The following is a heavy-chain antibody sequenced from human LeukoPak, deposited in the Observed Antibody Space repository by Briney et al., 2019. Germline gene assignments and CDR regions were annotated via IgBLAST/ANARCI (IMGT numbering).Heavy chain of an antibody. D-gene: IGHD3-16*02. CDR3: ARDGYRTRGWSDP. CDR1: GFTFSSYS. CDR2: ISSSSSYI. Sequence: GGSLRLSCAASGFTFSSYSMNWVRQAPGKGLEWVSSISSSSSYIYYADSVKGRFTISRDNAKNSLYLQMNSLRAEDTAVYYCARDGYRTRGWSDPWGQGTLVTVSS. J-gene: IGHJ5*02. V-gene: IGHV3-21*01.